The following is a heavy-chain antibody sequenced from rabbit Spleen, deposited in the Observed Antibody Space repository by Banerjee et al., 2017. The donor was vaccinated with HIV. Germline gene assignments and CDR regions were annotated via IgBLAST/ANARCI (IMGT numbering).Heavy chain of an antibody. CDR1: GFSFSTSYY. CDR3: ARGSAAMTMVITGFYLTL. J-gene: IGHJ4*01. CDR2: GYPDGIGST. V-gene: IGHV1S40*01. D-gene: IGHD2-1*01. Sequence: QSLEESGGDMVKPGASLTLTCTASGFSFSTSYYICWVRQAPGKGLEWIGCGYPDGIGSTAYASWAKGRFTISKSSSTTVTLQMTSLTAADTATYFCARGSAAMTMVITGFYLTLWGQGTLVT.